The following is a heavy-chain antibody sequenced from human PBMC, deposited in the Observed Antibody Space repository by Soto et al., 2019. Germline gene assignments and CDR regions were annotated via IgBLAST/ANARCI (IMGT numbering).Heavy chain of an antibody. CDR3: AKETSAYEIDY. V-gene: IGHV3-30-3*01. J-gene: IGHJ4*02. CDR2: ISYDGNTK. CDR1: GFIFSGYA. Sequence: QVQLVESGGGVVQPGRSLRLSCAASGFIFSGYAMHWVRQAPGKGLEWVAVISYDGNTKYYADSVKGRFTVSRDNSKKPLYVQMNNLSAEYTAMYYCAKETSAYEIDYWGQGTLVTVSS. D-gene: IGHD5-12*01.